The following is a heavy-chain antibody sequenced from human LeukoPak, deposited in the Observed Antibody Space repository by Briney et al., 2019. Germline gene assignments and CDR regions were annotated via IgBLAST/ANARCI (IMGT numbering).Heavy chain of an antibody. CDR2: IRSKANSYAT. CDR3: TGRGAMVNGTPFDS. D-gene: IGHD5-18*01. V-gene: IGHV3-73*01. J-gene: IGHJ4*02. CDR1: GFTFSGSS. Sequence: GGSLRLSCAASGFTFSGSSMHWVRQASGKGLEWVGHIRSKANSYATAYAASVKGRFTISRDDSQNTAYLQMNSLKTEDTAVYYCTGRGAMVNGTPFDSWGQGTLVTVSS.